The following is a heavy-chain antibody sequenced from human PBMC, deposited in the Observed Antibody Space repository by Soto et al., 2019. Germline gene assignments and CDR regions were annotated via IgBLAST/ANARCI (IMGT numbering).Heavy chain of an antibody. J-gene: IGHJ4*02. CDR1: GFIFGDYA. V-gene: IGHV3-9*01. CDR2: INWKGDNK. D-gene: IGHD6-19*01. CDR3: VKDEYSGWNSAFDH. Sequence: HPGGSLRLSCVASGFIFGDYAMHWVRQAPGKGLEWVSGINWKGDNKAYGDSVRGRFTISRDNAKNVLYLQMNSLRPDDTALYYCVKDEYSGWNSAFDHWGQGTLVTVSS.